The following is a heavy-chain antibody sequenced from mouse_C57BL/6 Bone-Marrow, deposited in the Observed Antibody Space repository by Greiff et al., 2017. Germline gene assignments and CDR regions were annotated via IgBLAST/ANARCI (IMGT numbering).Heavy chain of an antibody. CDR1: GYTFTSYW. V-gene: IGHV1-69*01. D-gene: IGHD1-1*01. Sequence: QVQLQQPGAELVMPGASVKLSCKASGYTFTSYWMHWVKQRPGQGLEWIGEIDPSDSYTNYNQKFKGKSTLTVDKSSSTAYMQLSSLTSEDSAVYYCARPYGSSWYVDVWGTGTTVTVSS. CDR2: IDPSDSYT. J-gene: IGHJ1*03. CDR3: ARPYGSSWYVDV.